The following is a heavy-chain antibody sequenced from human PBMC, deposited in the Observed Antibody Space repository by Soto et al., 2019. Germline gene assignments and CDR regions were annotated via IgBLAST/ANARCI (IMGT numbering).Heavy chain of an antibody. Sequence: GGSLRLSCAASGFTVSTKYMNWVRQAPGKGLEWVSIIWSAGLTYYADSVRGRFTISRDISKNILFLQMNNLRAEDSAIYYCARELPPDLWGQGTLVTVSS. CDR3: ARELPPDL. CDR2: IWSAGLT. V-gene: IGHV3-53*01. D-gene: IGHD2-15*01. CDR1: GFTVSTKY. J-gene: IGHJ5*02.